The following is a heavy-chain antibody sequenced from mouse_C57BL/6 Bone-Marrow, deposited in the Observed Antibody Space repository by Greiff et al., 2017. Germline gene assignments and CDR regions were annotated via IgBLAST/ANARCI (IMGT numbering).Heavy chain of an antibody. CDR2: ISYDGSN. V-gene: IGHV3-6*01. J-gene: IGHJ3*01. CDR3: AREVLLPWFAY. Sequence: EVKLQESGPGLVKPSQSLSLTCSVTGYSITSGYYWNWIRQFPGNKLEWMGYISYDGSNNYNPSLKNRISITRDTSKNQFFLKLNSVTTEDAAKYYGAREVLLPWFAYWGQGTLVTVSA. CDR1: GYSITSGYY. D-gene: IGHD2-3*01.